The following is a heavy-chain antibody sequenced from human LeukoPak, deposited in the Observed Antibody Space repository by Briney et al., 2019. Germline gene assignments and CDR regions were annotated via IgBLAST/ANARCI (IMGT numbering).Heavy chain of an antibody. D-gene: IGHD3-10*01. V-gene: IGHV1-2*02. J-gene: IGHJ4*02. CDR2: INPNSGGT. CDR1: GYTFTGYY. Sequence: ASVKVSCKTSGYTFTGYYIHWVRQAPGQGLEWMGWINPNSGGTNYAQKFQGRVTMTRDTSISTAYMELSRLRSDDTAVYYCARGFTMVRGVILYYWGQGTLVTVSS. CDR3: ARGFTMVRGVILYY.